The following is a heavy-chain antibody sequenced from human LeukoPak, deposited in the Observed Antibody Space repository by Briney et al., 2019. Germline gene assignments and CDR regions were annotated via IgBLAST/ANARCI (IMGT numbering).Heavy chain of an antibody. Sequence: SQTLSLTCAISGDSVSNKNGAWNWIRQSPSRGLEWLGRTYYRSEWNNDYAFSVKGRITINADTSKNQFSLQLDSVTPEDTAVYYCARLDLRLYRSGTFVGSWGQGTLVTVSS. CDR2: TYYRSEWNN. CDR3: ARLDLRLYRSGTFVGS. J-gene: IGHJ1*01. CDR1: GDSVSNKNGA. V-gene: IGHV6-1*01. D-gene: IGHD3-10*01.